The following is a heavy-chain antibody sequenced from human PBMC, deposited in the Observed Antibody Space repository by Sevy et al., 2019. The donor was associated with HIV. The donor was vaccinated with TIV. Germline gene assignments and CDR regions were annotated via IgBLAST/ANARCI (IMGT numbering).Heavy chain of an antibody. J-gene: IGHJ6*02. D-gene: IGHD3-10*01. CDR2: VDPSSAYI. Sequence: GGSLRLSCAASRFTFRGYPMNWVRQAPGKGLEWVSYVDPSSAYIYYADSVKGRFTISRDDAKNSLYLQMNSLRAEDTAVYYCARMDYGSRSYYTGYYGMDVWGQGTTVTVSS. CDR1: RFTFRGYP. V-gene: IGHV3-21*01. CDR3: ARMDYGSRSYYTGYYGMDV.